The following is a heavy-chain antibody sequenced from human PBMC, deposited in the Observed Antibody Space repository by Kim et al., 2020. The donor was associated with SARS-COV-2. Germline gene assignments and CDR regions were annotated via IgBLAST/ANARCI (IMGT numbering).Heavy chain of an antibody. CDR3: ARSSRNVYNSFDY. D-gene: IGHD1-1*01. J-gene: IGHJ4*02. Sequence: SYSPSFNSRVTISIDTSGNQFSLKLRSVTAADTAMYYCARSSRNVYNSFDYWGQGTLVTVSS. V-gene: IGHV4-59*01.